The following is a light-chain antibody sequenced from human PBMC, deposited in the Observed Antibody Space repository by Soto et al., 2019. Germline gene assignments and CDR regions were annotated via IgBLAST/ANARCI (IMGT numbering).Light chain of an antibody. J-gene: IGLJ2*01. Sequence: QSVLTQPPSASGTPGQRVTISCSGSSSNIGSNSVNWYQQLPGTAPKLLMYSSNQRPSGVPDRFSGSKSGTSASLAISGLQSEDEADYYCAAWDDSLNGVFFGGGTKLTVL. CDR2: SSN. CDR1: SSNIGSNS. V-gene: IGLV1-44*01. CDR3: AAWDDSLNGVF.